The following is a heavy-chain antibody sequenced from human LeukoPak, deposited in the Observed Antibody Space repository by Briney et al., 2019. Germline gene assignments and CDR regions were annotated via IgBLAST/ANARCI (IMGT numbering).Heavy chain of an antibody. J-gene: IGHJ5*01. CDR3: ARLVGASWFDS. CDR2: TYYRSRWYN. Sequence: SQTLSLTCAISGDSVSTNSATWTWLRQSPSRGLEWLGRTYYRSRWYNDYAVSMKSRITINPDTSKNQFSLQLNSVTPEDTAVYYCARLVGASWFDSWGQGTLVTVSS. D-gene: IGHD1-26*01. CDR1: GDSVSTNSAT. V-gene: IGHV6-1*01.